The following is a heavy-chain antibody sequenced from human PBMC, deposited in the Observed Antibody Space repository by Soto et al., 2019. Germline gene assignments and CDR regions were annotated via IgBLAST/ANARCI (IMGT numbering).Heavy chain of an antibody. CDR3: ATGVDSSSSLVLPRYYYYGMDV. J-gene: IGHJ6*02. V-gene: IGHV1-69-2*01. D-gene: IGHD6-13*01. CDR1: GYTFTDYY. Sequence: VKVSCKVSGYTFTDYYMHWMQQAPGKGLEWMGLVDPEDGETIYAEKFQGRVTITADTSTDTAYMELSSLRSEDTAVYYCATGVDSSSSLVLPRYYYYGMDVWGQGTTVTVSS. CDR2: VDPEDGET.